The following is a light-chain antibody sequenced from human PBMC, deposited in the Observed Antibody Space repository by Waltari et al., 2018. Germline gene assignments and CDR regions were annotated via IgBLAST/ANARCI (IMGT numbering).Light chain of an antibody. CDR3: SSYTTTLTYV. V-gene: IGLV2-14*03. CDR1: SGDVGANDH. CDR2: DVA. J-gene: IGLJ1*01. Sequence: SALTQPASVSGSPGQSLAISCPGTSGDVGANDHVSWYQQHPGRAPKLIIYDVAKRPSGVSDRFSGSKSGNTASLTISGLQADDESDYYCSSYTTTLTYVFGSGTKVTVL.